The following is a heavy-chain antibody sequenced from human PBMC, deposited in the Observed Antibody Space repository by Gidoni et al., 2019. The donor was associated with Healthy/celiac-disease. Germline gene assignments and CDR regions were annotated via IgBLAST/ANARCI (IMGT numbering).Heavy chain of an antibody. CDR2: ISSSSSYI. J-gene: IGHJ6*02. V-gene: IGHV3-21*01. CDR3: ARGGADIVVVGGMDV. D-gene: IGHD2-15*01. CDR1: GFTFSSYS. Sequence: EVQLVESGGGLVKPGGSLRLSCAASGFTFSSYSMNWVRQAPGKGLEWVSSISSSSSYIYYADSVKGRFTISRDNAKNSLYLQMNSLRAEDTAVYYCARGGADIVVVGGMDVWGQGTTVTVSS.